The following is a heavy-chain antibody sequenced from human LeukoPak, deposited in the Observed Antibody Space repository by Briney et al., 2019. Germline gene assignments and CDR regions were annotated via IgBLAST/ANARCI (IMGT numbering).Heavy chain of an antibody. Sequence: KSSETLSLTCTVSGYSISSGYYWGWIRQPPGKGLEWIGSIYHSGSTYYNPSLKSRVTISVDTSKNQFSLKSSSVTAADTAVYYCARSPPVLARPFDYWGQGTLVTVSS. CDR3: ARSPPVLARPFDY. V-gene: IGHV4-38-2*02. CDR2: IYHSGST. J-gene: IGHJ4*02. CDR1: GYSISSGYY.